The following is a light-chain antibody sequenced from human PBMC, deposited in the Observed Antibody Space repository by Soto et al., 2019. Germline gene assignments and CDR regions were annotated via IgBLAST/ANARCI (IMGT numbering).Light chain of an antibody. Sequence: DIQMTQSPATLSVSVGERATLTCRASQSVSSWLAWYQQKPGKPPKLLIYAASSMQSGVPLRFSGSGSGTEFTLTISSLQSEDFAAYCCQQNYNWPSTFGQGTKVDI. CDR3: QQNYNWPST. CDR2: AAS. V-gene: IGKV1-5*01. CDR1: QSVSSW. J-gene: IGKJ1*01.